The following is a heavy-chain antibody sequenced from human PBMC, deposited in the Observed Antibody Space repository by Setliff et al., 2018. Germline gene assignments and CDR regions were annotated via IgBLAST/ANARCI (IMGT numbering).Heavy chain of an antibody. CDR3: ARVSDCSGGICHRGFHHYMDV. CDR1: GCTFSTYA. Sequence: SVKVSCQASGCTFSTYAINWVRQAPGQGLEWMGGIIPMFGTTNYARKFQGRVTITADESTITDYMELSSLRSEDTAVYYCARVSDCSGGICHRGFHHYMDVWGKGTTVTVSS. V-gene: IGHV1-69*13. CDR2: IIPMFGTT. D-gene: IGHD2-15*01. J-gene: IGHJ6*03.